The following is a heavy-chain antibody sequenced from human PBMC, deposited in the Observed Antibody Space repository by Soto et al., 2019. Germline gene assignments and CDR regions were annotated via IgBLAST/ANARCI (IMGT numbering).Heavy chain of an antibody. V-gene: IGHV1-18*01. D-gene: IGHD3-10*01. CDR2: ISAYNGNT. CDR3: ARDCSPLWFGELPYYYYYMDA. CDR1: GYTVTSYG. Sequence: ASVKVSCKASGYTVTSYGISWVRQAPGQGLEWMGWISAYNGNTNYAQKLQGRVTMTTDTSTSTAYMELRSLRSDDTAVYYCARDCSPLWFGELPYYYYYMDAWGKGTTVTVSS. J-gene: IGHJ6*03.